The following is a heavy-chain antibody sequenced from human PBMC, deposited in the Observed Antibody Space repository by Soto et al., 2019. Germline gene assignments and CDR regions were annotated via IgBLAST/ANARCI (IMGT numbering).Heavy chain of an antibody. D-gene: IGHD1-1*01. Sequence: QVQLVQSGAEVKKHGASVKVSCKASGYTFTDYGITWVRQAPGQGLQWLGWINSYNGVTNNAHSFQGRVSMTTDTATSTAYLELSSLRADDTAVYYCSRDRYNRGSFDYWGQGSLVTVSS. J-gene: IGHJ4*02. CDR2: INSYNGVT. V-gene: IGHV1-18*01. CDR3: SRDRYNRGSFDY. CDR1: GYTFTDYG.